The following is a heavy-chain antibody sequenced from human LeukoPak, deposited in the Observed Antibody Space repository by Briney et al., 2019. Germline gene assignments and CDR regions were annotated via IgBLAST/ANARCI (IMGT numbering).Heavy chain of an antibody. D-gene: IGHD2-2*01. Sequence: GGSLRLSCAASGFTLSSYAMSWVRQAPGKGLEWGSSISGSGGSTYYADSVKGRFTISRDNSKNTLYLQMNSLRAEDTAVYYCAKRTIPAAPFDYWGQGTLVTVSS. CDR1: GFTLSSYA. CDR2: ISGSGGST. V-gene: IGHV3-23*01. CDR3: AKRTIPAAPFDY. J-gene: IGHJ4*02.